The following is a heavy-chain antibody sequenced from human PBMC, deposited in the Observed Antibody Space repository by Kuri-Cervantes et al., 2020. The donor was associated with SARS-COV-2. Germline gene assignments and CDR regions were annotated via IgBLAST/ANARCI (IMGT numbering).Heavy chain of an antibody. CDR2: IRSKANSYAT. V-gene: IGHV3-73*01. CDR3: TTYYDFWSGYYSSDAFDI. J-gene: IGHJ3*02. CDR1: GFTFSGSA. D-gene: IGHD3-3*01. Sequence: GGSLRLSCAASGFTFSGSAMHWVRQASGKGLEWVGRIRSKANSYATAYAASVKGRFTISRDDSKNTLYLQMNSLKTEDTAVYYCTTYYDFWSGYYSSDAFDIWGQGTMVTVSS.